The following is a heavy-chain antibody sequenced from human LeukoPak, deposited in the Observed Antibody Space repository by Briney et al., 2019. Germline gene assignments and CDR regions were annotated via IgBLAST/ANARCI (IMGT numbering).Heavy chain of an antibody. V-gene: IGHV3-23*01. CDR1: GIVFSRTA. J-gene: IGHJ5*02. CDR3: GKDGGQYSSGPEFDP. CDR2: IGGGGERT. Sequence: GGSLGLSCTASGIVFSRTAMNWARQSPGRGLEWLSAIGGGGERTFYADSVRGRFTISRDNSKNMVYLQMNSLRVDDTAIYYCGKDGGQYSSGPEFDPRGQGDLVTVPS. D-gene: IGHD6-19*01.